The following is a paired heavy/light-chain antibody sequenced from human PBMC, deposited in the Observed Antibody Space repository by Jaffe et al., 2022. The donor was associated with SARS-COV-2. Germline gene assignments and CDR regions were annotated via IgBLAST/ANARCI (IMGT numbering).Light chain of an antibody. J-gene: IGKJ3*01. CDR1: QSISSY. V-gene: IGKV1-39*01. CDR3: QQSYSSPPT. Sequence: DIQMTQSPSSLSASVGDRVTITCRASQSISSYLNWYQQKPGKAPKLLIYAASSLQSGVPSRFSGSGSGTDFTLTISSLQPEDFAAYYCQQSYSSPPTFGPGTKVDIK. CDR2: AAS.
Heavy chain of an antibody. D-gene: IGHD3-10*01. V-gene: IGHV4-39*01. Sequence: QLQLQESGPGLVKPSETLSLTCTVSGGSISSSSYYWGWIRQPPGKGLEWIGSVYYSGSTYYNPSLKSRVTISVDTSRDQFSLKLTSVTAADTAVYYCARISYYYDSGRPAWFDPWGQGALVTVSS. CDR1: GGSISSSSYY. CDR3: ARISYYYDSGRPAWFDP. CDR2: VYYSGST. J-gene: IGHJ5*02.